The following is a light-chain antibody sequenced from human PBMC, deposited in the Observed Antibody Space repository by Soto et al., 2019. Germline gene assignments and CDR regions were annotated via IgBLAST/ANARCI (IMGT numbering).Light chain of an antibody. J-gene: IGLJ3*02. CDR1: SSDVGGYNY. Sequence: QSALTQPASVSGSPGQSITISCTGTSSDVGGYNYVSWYQQHPARAPKLMIYDVSDRPSGVSNRFSGSKSGNTASLTISGLPAVDEADYYCSSYTSSSALMVFGGGTKLTVL. CDR2: DVS. CDR3: SSYTSSSALMV. V-gene: IGLV2-14*01.